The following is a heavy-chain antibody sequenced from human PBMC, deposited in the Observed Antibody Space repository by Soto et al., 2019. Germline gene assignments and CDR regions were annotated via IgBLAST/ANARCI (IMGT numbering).Heavy chain of an antibody. CDR1: GVTFRSDD. D-gene: IGHD1-1*01. V-gene: IGHV3-13*01. CDR3: ARAISTTGWFDP. CDR2: IGTAGDT. Sequence: GFLRLYFAASGVTFRSDDMRWVRQATGKGLEWVSAIGTAGDTYYPGSVKGRFTISRENAKTSLYLQMTSLRAGDTAVYYCARAISTTGWFDPWGQGTLVTVSS. J-gene: IGHJ5*02.